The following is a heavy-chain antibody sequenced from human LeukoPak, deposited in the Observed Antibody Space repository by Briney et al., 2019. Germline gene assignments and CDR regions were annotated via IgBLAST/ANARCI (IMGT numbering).Heavy chain of an antibody. Sequence: GASVKVSCKASGYTFTSYDINWVRQATGQGLEWMGWISAYNGNTNYAQKLQGRVTMTTDTSTSTAYMELRSLRSDDTAVYYCARAPDLSPTGNWGQGTLVTVSS. V-gene: IGHV1-18*01. CDR1: GYTFTSYD. CDR2: ISAYNGNT. D-gene: IGHD1-1*01. CDR3: ARAPDLSPTGN. J-gene: IGHJ4*02.